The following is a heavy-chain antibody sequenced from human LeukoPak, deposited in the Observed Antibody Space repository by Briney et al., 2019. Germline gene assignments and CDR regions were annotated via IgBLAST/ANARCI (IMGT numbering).Heavy chain of an antibody. CDR2: LYIYGNT. D-gene: IGHD1-14*01. J-gene: IGHJ4*02. Sequence: GGSLRLSCAASGFTVITNDMTWVRQAPGKGLEWVLVLYIYGNTKYADSVQCRFTISRGNSKNTLYLEMNSLSPDDTAVYYCARGVEPLAANTLAYWGQGTLVTVSS. CDR3: ARGVEPLAANTLAY. CDR1: GFTVITND. V-gene: IGHV3-53*01.